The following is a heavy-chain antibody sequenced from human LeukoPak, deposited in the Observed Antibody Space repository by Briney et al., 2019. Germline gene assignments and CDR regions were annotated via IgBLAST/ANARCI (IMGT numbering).Heavy chain of an antibody. CDR3: AKDGGVTGTFDY. V-gene: IGHV3-30*04. Sequence: GGSLRVSCSASGFXFSTKSIDWVRQAPGKGLEWVGVISSDGRTKYYADSVQGRFTISRDNSENTLFLQMNSLRAEDTAVYYCAKDGGVTGTFDYWGQGTLVTVSS. CDR2: ISSDGRTK. D-gene: IGHD3-16*01. J-gene: IGHJ4*02. CDR1: GFXFSTKS.